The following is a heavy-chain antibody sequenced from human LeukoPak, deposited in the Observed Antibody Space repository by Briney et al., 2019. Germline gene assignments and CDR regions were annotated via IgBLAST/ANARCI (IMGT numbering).Heavy chain of an antibody. J-gene: IGHJ4*02. CDR3: ARAYSSGWYY. V-gene: IGHV3-21*01. D-gene: IGHD6-19*01. CDR1: GFTFSSYS. CDR2: ISSSSSYI. Sequence: PGGSLRLSCAASGFTFSSYSMNWVRQAPGKGLEWVSSISSSSSYIYYADAVKGRVTISRDNAKTSLYLQMNSLRAEDTAVYYCARAYSSGWYYWGQGTLVTVSS.